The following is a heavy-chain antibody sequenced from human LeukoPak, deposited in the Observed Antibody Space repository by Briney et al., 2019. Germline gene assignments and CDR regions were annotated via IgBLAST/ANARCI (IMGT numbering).Heavy chain of an antibody. J-gene: IGHJ4*02. D-gene: IGHD6-19*01. CDR1: GFTFSSYA. Sequence: PGRSLRLSCAASGFTFSSYAMHWVRQAPGKGLEWVAVISYDGSNKYYADSVKGRFTISRDNSKNTLYLQMNSLRAEDTAVYYCARTTSSGWYYFDYWGQGTLVTASS. CDR3: ARTTSSGWYYFDY. CDR2: ISYDGSNK. V-gene: IGHV3-30-3*01.